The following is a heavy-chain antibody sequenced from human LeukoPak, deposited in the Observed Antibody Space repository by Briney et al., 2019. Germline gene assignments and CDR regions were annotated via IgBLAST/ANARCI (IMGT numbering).Heavy chain of an antibody. D-gene: IGHD5-12*01. CDR2: IYYSGST. CDR1: GGSISSGGYY. CDR3: ARAGYSGYLPDY. V-gene: IGHV4-31*03. J-gene: IGHJ4*02. Sequence: SQTLSLTCTVSGGSISSGGYYWRWIRQHPGKGLEWIGYIYYSGSTYYNPSLKSRVTISVDTSKNQFSLKLSSVTAADTAVYYCARAGYSGYLPDYWGQGTLVTVSS.